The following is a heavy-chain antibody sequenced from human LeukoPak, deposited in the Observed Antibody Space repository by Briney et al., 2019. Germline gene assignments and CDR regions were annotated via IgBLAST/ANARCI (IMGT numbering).Heavy chain of an antibody. D-gene: IGHD1-1*01. J-gene: IGHJ3*02. V-gene: IGHV4-31*03. CDR2: IYYSGTT. Sequence: SETLSLTCTVSGGSINSGGFYWSWIRQPPGKGLEWIGYIYYSGTTYYNPSLQSRVTLSVDTSKKLFSLHLNSVTAADTAVYYCARAYHNKSAYDIWGQGTMVTVSS. CDR1: GGSINSGGFY. CDR3: ARAYHNKSAYDI.